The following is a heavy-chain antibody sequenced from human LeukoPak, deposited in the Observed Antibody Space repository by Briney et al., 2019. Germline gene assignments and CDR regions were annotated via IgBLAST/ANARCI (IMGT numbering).Heavy chain of an antibody. CDR2: ISSSSSYI. J-gene: IGHJ4*02. Sequence: GGSLRPSCAASGFTFSSYSMNWVRQAPGKGLEWVSSISSSSSYIYYADSVKGRFTISRDNAKNSLYLQMNSLRAEDTAVYYCARSGSESYYNAYFDYWGQGTLVTVSS. D-gene: IGHD3-10*01. CDR1: GFTFSSYS. CDR3: ARSGSESYYNAYFDY. V-gene: IGHV3-21*01.